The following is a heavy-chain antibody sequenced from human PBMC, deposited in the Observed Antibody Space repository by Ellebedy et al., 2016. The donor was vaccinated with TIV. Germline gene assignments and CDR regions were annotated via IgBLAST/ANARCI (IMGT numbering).Heavy chain of an antibody. Sequence: ASVKVSCKASGGTFSSYAISWVRQAPGQGLEWMGIINPSGGSTSYAQKFQGRVTMTRDTSTSTVYMELSSLRSEDTAVYYCARDWLERPHYGMDVWGQGTTVTVSS. J-gene: IGHJ6*02. V-gene: IGHV1-46*01. CDR1: GGTFSSYA. CDR3: ARDWLERPHYGMDV. CDR2: INPSGGST. D-gene: IGHD1-1*01.